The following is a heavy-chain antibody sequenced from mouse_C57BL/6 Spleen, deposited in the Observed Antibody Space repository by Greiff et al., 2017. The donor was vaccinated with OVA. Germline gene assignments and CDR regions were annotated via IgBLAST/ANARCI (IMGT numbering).Heavy chain of an antibody. D-gene: IGHD1-2*01. J-gene: IGHJ3*01. CDR2: IYPRSGNT. CDR1: GYTFTSYG. V-gene: IGHV1-81*01. CDR3: ARYVTTADSWFAY. Sequence: QVQLQQSGAELARPGASVKLSCKASGYTFTSYGISWVKQRTGQGLEWIGEIYPRSGNTYYNEKFKGKATLTADKSSSTASMELRSLTSEDSAVYFCARYVTTADSWFAYWGQGTLVTVSA.